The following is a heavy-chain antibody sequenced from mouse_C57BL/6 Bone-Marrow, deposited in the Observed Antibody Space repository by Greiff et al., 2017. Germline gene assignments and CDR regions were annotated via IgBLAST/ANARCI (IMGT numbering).Heavy chain of an antibody. V-gene: IGHV1-69*01. J-gene: IGHJ4*01. CDR1: GYTFTSYW. CDR3: ARRGPFRAMDY. CDR2: IDPSDSYT. Sequence: QVQLQQPGAELVMPGASVKLSCKASGYTFTSYWMHWVKQRPGQGLEWIGEIDPSDSYTNYNQKFKGKSTLTVDKSSSTAYMQLSSLTSEDSAVYYCARRGPFRAMDYWGQGTSVTVSS.